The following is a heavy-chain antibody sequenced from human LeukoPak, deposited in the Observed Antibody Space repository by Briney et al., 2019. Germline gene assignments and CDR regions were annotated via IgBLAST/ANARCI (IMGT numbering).Heavy chain of an antibody. Sequence: SETLSLTCAVYGGSFSGYYWSWIRQPPGKGLEWIGEINHSGSTNYNPSLKSRVTISVDTSKNQFSLKLSSVTAADTAVYYCAARLGYFDLWGRGTLVTVS. D-gene: IGHD3-16*01. CDR3: AARLGYFDL. CDR2: INHSGST. CDR1: GGSFSGYY. V-gene: IGHV4-34*01. J-gene: IGHJ2*01.